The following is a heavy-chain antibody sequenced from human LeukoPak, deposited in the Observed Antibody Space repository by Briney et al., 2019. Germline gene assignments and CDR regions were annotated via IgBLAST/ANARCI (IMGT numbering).Heavy chain of an antibody. CDR3: ARGRNYYDSSGYYYEGDAFDI. V-gene: IGHV1-2*02. CDR2: INPNSGDT. D-gene: IGHD3-22*01. J-gene: IGHJ3*02. CDR1: GYTFTGYY. Sequence: ASVKVSCKASGYTFTGYYMHWVRQAPGQGLEWVGWINPNSGDTDYAQKFQGRVTVTRDTSISTAYMELGRLRSDDTAVYYCARGRNYYDSSGYYYEGDAFDIWGQGTMVTVSS.